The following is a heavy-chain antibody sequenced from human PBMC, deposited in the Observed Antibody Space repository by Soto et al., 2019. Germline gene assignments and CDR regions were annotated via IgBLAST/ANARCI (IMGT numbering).Heavy chain of an antibody. Sequence: QVQLQESGPGLVKPSETLSLTCTVSGGSIRNYYWTWIRQPPGKGLEWIGYIFYSGRTNYNPSLKTRVTISVDTSTNQFSLKLSSVTAADTAVYYCARVYSRGYYFDYWGQGTLVTVSS. CDR2: IFYSGRT. D-gene: IGHD6-13*01. J-gene: IGHJ4*02. CDR1: GGSIRNYY. V-gene: IGHV4-59*01. CDR3: ARVYSRGYYFDY.